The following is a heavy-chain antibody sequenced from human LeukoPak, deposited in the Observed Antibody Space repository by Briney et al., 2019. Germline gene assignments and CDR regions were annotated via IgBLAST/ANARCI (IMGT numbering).Heavy chain of an antibody. CDR3: AKDSAVAGTHKVWGYFDL. CDR1: GFTFLSYG. Sequence: GGSLRLSCAASGFTFLSYGMHWVRQAPGKGLEWVAVTSNDGTSKYYADSVKGRFTISRDNAKNALYLQMSSLRPEDTAVYHCAKDSAVAGTHKVWGYFDLWGRGTLVTVSS. CDR2: TSNDGTSK. J-gene: IGHJ2*01. V-gene: IGHV3-30*18. D-gene: IGHD6-19*01.